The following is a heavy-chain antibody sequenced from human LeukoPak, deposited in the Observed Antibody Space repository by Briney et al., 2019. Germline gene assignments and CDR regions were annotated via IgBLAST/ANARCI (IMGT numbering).Heavy chain of an antibody. J-gene: IGHJ5*01. CDR1: GYTFTSYG. V-gene: IGHV1-18*01. Sequence: ASVKVSCKASGYTFTSYGISWVRQAPGQGLEWMGWISAYNGNTNYAQNLQGRVTMTTDTSTSTAYMELRSLRSDDTAVYYCARNDVLLILYNWNSDNWLDSWGQGTLVTVSS. CDR3: ARNDVLLILYNWNSDNWLDS. CDR2: ISAYNGNT. D-gene: IGHD1-7*01.